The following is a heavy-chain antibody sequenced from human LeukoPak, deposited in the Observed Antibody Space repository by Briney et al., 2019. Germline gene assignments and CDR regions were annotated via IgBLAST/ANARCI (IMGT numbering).Heavy chain of an antibody. CDR2: ISGSGGST. D-gene: IGHD3-22*01. CDR3: AKGKPMIVVVIKGGIYFDY. CDR1: GFSFSSYA. J-gene: IGHJ4*02. Sequence: GGSLRLSCAASGFSFSSYAMSWVRQAPGKGLEWVSAISGSGGSTYYADSVKGRFTISRDNSKNTLYLQMNSLRAEDTAVYYCAKGKPMIVVVIKGGIYFDYWGQGTLVTVSS. V-gene: IGHV3-23*01.